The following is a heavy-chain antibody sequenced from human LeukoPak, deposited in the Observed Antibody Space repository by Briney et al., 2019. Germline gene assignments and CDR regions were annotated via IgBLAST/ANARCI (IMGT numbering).Heavy chain of an antibody. CDR2: ISLSGGNT. J-gene: IGHJ6*02. CDR1: GFTFNTYA. Sequence: GGSLRLSCAASGFTFNTYAMSWVRQAPGKGLEGVSAISLSGGNTYYEESVKGRFTISRDNSKNTLYLQMNSLRAEDTAVYYCAKGGAADAGYYAMDVWGQGTTVTVPS. V-gene: IGHV3-23*01. D-gene: IGHD6-13*01. CDR3: AKGGAADAGYYAMDV.